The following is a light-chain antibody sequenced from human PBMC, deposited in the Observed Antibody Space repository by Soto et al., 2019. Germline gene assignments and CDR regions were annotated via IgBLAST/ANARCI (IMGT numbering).Light chain of an antibody. J-gene: IGKJ4*01. CDR1: QGISSR. CDR3: QQSNSFPLT. CDR2: SAS. Sequence: DSQMTQSPCSVSASVGDRVTITCRASQGISSRLAWYQQKPGKAPNLLIYSASSLQSGVPSRFSGSGSETDFTLTIGSLQPEDFAPYYCQQSNSFPLTVGGGTKVEIK. V-gene: IGKV1-12*01.